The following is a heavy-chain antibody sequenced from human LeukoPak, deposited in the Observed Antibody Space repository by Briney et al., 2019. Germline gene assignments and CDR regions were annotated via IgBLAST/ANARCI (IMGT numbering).Heavy chain of an antibody. D-gene: IGHD1-20*01. V-gene: IGHV3-53*01. CDR1: GFTVSSNY. Sequence: GSLRLSFAASGFTVSSNYMSWVRQAPGKGLEWVSVIYSGGSTYYADSVKGRFTISRDNSKNTLYLQMNSLRAEDTAVYYCATSITGTTLFDYWGQGTLVTVSS. CDR3: ATSITGTTLFDY. J-gene: IGHJ4*02. CDR2: IYSGGST.